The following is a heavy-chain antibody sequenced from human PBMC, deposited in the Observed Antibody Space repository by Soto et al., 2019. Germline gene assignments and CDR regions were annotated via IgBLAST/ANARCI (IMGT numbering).Heavy chain of an antibody. D-gene: IGHD6-13*01. J-gene: IGHJ6*02. CDR3: ARLGIAAAGLYYYYGMDV. CDR1: YW. CDR2: IYPGDSDT. V-gene: IGHV5-51*01. Sequence: YWSWIRQPPGKGLEWMGIIYPGDSDTRYSPSFQGQVTISADKSISTAYLQWSSLKASDTAMYYCARLGIAAAGLYYYYGMDVWGQGTTVTVSS.